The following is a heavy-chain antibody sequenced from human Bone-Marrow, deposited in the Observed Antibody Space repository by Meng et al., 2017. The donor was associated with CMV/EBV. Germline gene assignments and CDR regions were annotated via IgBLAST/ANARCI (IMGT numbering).Heavy chain of an antibody. J-gene: IGHJ6*02. CDR3: ARDRTVRYYYYGMDV. V-gene: IGHV3-74*01. CDR1: GFTFSNYW. CDR2: INSDGSST. Sequence: GESLKISCAASGFTFSNYWMLWVRQSPGKGLVWVSRINSDGSSTSYADSVKGRFTISRNNAKNTLYLQMNSLRAEDTAVYYCARDRTVRYYYYGMDVWGQGTTVTVSS. D-gene: IGHD4-11*01.